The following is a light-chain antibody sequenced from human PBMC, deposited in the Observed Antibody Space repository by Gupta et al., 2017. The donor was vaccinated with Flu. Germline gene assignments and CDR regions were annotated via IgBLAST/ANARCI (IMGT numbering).Light chain of an antibody. V-gene: IGKV3-20*01. Sequence: EIVLTHSPGTLSLSPGERATLTCRASQSVSSSYLAWYQQKRGQSRRLLIYGASSSATGIPDRFRGSGSGTDFTLTISRLEPEGFTVYYCQQDGSSPRTFGQGTKVEIK. J-gene: IGKJ1*01. CDR1: QSVSSSY. CDR3: QQDGSSPRT. CDR2: GAS.